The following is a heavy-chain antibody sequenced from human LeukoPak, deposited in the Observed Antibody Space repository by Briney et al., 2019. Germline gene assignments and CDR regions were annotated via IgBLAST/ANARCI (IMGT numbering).Heavy chain of an antibody. J-gene: IGHJ4*02. D-gene: IGHD2-21*02. Sequence: PSQTLSLTCAVSGGSLSSGGYSWSWIRQPPGKGLEWIGYIYHSGSTYYNPSLKSRVTVSVDRSKNQFSLKLSSVTAADTAVYYCARDCGGDCYYFDYWGQGTLVTVSS. V-gene: IGHV4-30-2*01. CDR1: GGSLSSGGYS. CDR2: IYHSGST. CDR3: ARDCGGDCYYFDY.